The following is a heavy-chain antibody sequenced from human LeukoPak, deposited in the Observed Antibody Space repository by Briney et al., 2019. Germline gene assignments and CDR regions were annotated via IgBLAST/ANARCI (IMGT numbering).Heavy chain of an antibody. CDR1: GFTFSNYA. Sequence: GGSLRLSCAASGFTFSNYAMHWVRQAPGKVLEYVSTISSNGGSTYYANSVKGRFTISRDNSKNTLYLQMGSLRAEDMAVYYCARGRLVVTGVDYWGQGTLVTVSS. D-gene: IGHD3-22*01. V-gene: IGHV3-64*01. J-gene: IGHJ4*02. CDR2: ISSNGGST. CDR3: ARGRLVVTGVDY.